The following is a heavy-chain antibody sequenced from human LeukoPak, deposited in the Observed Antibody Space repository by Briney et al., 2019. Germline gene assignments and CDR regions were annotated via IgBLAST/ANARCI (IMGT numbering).Heavy chain of an antibody. Sequence: SQTLSLTCTVSGVAISSGGRYWNWIRQDPGKGLDWIGYFYYSGTTHYNPSLKSRVTISVDTSKNQLFLKLRSVTAADTAVYYCATSDFGDYPGRYWGQGTLVTVSS. CDR1: GVAISSGGRY. J-gene: IGHJ4*02. D-gene: IGHD4-17*01. CDR2: FYYSGTT. CDR3: ATSDFGDYPGRY. V-gene: IGHV4-31*03.